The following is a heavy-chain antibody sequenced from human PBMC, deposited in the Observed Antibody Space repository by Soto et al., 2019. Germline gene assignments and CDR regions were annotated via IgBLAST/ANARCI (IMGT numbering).Heavy chain of an antibody. CDR2: VNAGNGNT. CDR3: ARDFYYDSRGYRGDAFDI. J-gene: IGHJ3*02. CDR1: GYTFTSYA. D-gene: IGHD3-22*01. Sequence: ASVKVSCKASGYTFTSYAMHWVRQAPGQRLEWMGWVNAGNGNTKYSQKFQGRVTITRDTSASTAYMELSSLRSEDTAVYYCARDFYYDSRGYRGDAFDIWGQGTMVTVSS. V-gene: IGHV1-3*01.